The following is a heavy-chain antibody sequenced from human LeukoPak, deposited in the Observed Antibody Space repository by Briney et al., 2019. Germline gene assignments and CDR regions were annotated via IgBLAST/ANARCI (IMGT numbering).Heavy chain of an antibody. D-gene: IGHD3-22*01. CDR3: TRDDSSGYYGVDY. J-gene: IGHJ4*02. CDR2: IRSKAYGGTT. Sequence: GGSLRLSCTASGFTFGAYAMSWFRQAPGKGLEWGGFIRSKAYGGTTEYAASVKGRFTIPRDDSKSIAYLQMNSLKTEDTAVYYCTRDDSSGYYGVDYWGQGTLVTVSS. V-gene: IGHV3-49*03. CDR1: GFTFGAYA.